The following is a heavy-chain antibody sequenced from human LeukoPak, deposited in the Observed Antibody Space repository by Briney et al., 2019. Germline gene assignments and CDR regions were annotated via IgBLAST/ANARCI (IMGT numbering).Heavy chain of an antibody. CDR3: AITSDSSGYYYGAAFET. D-gene: IGHD3-22*01. V-gene: IGHV3-21*01. CDR1: GFTFSSYR. CDR2: FCSMGSYT. J-gene: IGHJ3*02. Sequence: GGSLRLSCAASGFTFSSYRMLWVRQAPGKGLEWVSSFCSMGSYTVCATSRKGRFTIVRDNSKNTLYMEMNRLRSEHTAVYYWAITSDSSGYYYGAAFETWGQRTTVSVSS.